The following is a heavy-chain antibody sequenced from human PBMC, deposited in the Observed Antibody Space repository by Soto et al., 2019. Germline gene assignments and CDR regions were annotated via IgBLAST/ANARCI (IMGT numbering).Heavy chain of an antibody. D-gene: IGHD6-13*01. Sequence: ASVKGSCKASGSTITGYYMHWVRQAPRQGLEWTGWINPNSGGTNYAQKFQGWVTMTRDTSISTAYMELSRLRSDDTAVYYCARSLSGIAAAGTGNYFDYWGQGTLVTVSS. J-gene: IGHJ4*02. CDR3: ARSLSGIAAAGTGNYFDY. V-gene: IGHV1-2*04. CDR2: INPNSGGT. CDR1: GSTITGYY.